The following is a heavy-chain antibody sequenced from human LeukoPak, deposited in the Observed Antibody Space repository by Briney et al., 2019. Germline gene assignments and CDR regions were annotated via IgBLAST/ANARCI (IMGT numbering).Heavy chain of an antibody. V-gene: IGHV1-3*01. CDR2: INAGNGNR. Sequence: EASVKVSCKASGYTFTGYAIHWVRQAPGQRLEWMGWINAGNGNRKYSQEFQGRVTITRDTSASTATMELSSLRSEDTAVYYCARLVPYYYDYWGQGTLVTVSS. J-gene: IGHJ4*02. CDR3: ARLVPYYYDY. CDR1: GYTFTGYA.